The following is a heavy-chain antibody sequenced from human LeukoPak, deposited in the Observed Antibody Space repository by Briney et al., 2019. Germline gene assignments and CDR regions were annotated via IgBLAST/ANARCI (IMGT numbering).Heavy chain of an antibody. Sequence: SRTLSLTCAISGDSVSSNSAAWNWVRQSPSRGLEWLGRTYYRSKWYNEYADSVKSRITINPDTSKNQFSLHLNSVTPEDTAVYYCARGITGRNDHWGQGTLVTVSS. J-gene: IGHJ5*02. CDR1: GDSVSSNSAA. CDR3: ARGITGRNDH. V-gene: IGHV6-1*01. CDR2: TYYRSKWYN. D-gene: IGHD1-26*01.